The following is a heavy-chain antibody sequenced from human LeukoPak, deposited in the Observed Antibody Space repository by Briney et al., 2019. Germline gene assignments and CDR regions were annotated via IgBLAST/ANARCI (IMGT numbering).Heavy chain of an antibody. CDR3: AREGMIATGREPAEI. V-gene: IGHV4-59*01. J-gene: IGHJ3*02. D-gene: IGHD3-22*01. CDR2: MYYSGST. CDR1: GGSISSSY. Sequence: SETLSLTCSVSGGSISSSYWSWIRQAPGKGLEWIGQMYYSGSTNYNPSLKSRVTMSVDTSKNQFSLKLTSVTAADTAVYYCAREGMIATGREPAEIWGQGTMVTVSS.